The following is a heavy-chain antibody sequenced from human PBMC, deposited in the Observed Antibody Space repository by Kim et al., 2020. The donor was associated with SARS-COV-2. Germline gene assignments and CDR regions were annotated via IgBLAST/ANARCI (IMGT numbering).Heavy chain of an antibody. Sequence: GRFTISRDNSKTTLYLQMNGLRAEDTAVYYCAKDSIAFAIAAAGTSVPDYWGQGTLVTVSS. CDR3: AKDSIAFAIAAAGTSVPDY. J-gene: IGHJ4*02. V-gene: IGHV3-30*02. D-gene: IGHD6-13*01.